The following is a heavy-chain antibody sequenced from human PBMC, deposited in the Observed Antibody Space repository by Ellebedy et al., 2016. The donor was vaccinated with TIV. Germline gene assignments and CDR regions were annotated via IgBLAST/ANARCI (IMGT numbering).Heavy chain of an antibody. V-gene: IGHV3-66*01. CDR2: LYSGGNT. D-gene: IGHD4-11*01. CDR3: ARDGTVTTPTYFDY. CDR1: GLTVSSNY. J-gene: IGHJ4*02. Sequence: GESLKISCAASGLTVSSNYMSWVRQAPGKGLEWVSILYSGGNTYYADSVQGRFTISRDNSKNTLYLQMNSLRVEETAVYYCARDGTVTTPTYFDYWGQGTLVTVSS.